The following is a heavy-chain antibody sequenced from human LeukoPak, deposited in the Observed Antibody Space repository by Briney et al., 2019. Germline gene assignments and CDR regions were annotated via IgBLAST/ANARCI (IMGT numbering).Heavy chain of an antibody. D-gene: IGHD6-19*01. CDR1: GGSISSYY. CDR2: IYYSGST. V-gene: IGHV4-59*08. CDR3: ATTFAPILASSGWYVDY. J-gene: IGHJ4*02. Sequence: PSETLSLTCTVSGGSISSYYWSWIRQPPGKGLEWIGYIYYSGSTNYNPSLKSRVTISVDTSKNQFSLKLSSVTAADTAVYYCATTFAPILASSGWYVDYWGQGTLVTVSS.